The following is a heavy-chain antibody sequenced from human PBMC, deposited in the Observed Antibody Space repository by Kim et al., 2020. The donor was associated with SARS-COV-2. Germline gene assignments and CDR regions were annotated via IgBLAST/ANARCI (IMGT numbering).Heavy chain of an antibody. J-gene: IGHJ6*01. D-gene: IGHD3-10*01. V-gene: IGHV3-9*01. CDR3: AKDKVPGLRGIIIG. Sequence: GGSLRLLCVTSGFSFDDYAMHWVRQVPGKGLEWVAGISWNSYGIGYADSVQGRFSISRDNAENSLFLQMNSLRDEDTALYFCAKDKVPGLRGIIIGWG. CDR2: ISWNSYGI. CDR1: GFSFDDYA.